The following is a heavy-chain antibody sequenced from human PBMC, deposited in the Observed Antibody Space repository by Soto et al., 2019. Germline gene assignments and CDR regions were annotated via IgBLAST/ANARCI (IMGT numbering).Heavy chain of an antibody. CDR1: GFTFSSYW. CDR3: ARVHSSNYHYFDD. Sequence: GGSLRLSCAASGFTFSSYWMHWVRQAPGKGLVWVSRINSDGSSTSYADSVKGRFTISRDNSKNTLYLQMSSLRAEDTAVYYCARVHSSNYHYFDDWGQGTLVTVSS. D-gene: IGHD6-13*01. V-gene: IGHV3-74*01. J-gene: IGHJ4*02. CDR2: INSDGSST.